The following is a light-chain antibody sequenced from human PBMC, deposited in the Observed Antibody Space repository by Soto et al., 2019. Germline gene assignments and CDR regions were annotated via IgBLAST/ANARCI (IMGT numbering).Light chain of an antibody. CDR1: SSDVGGYNY. CDR3: SSYAGSNTPYV. V-gene: IGLV2-8*02. J-gene: IGLJ1*01. CDR2: EVN. Sequence: QSALAQPPSASRSPGQSVTISCTGTSSDVGGYNYVSWYQHHPGNAPKLMIYEVNKRTSGVPDRFSGSKSGNTASLTVSGLQAEDEADYYRSSYAGSNTPYVFGTGTKVTV.